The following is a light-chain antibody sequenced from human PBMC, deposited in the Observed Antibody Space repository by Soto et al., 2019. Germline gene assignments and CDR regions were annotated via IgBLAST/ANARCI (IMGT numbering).Light chain of an antibody. Sequence: IQMTQSPSSLSASVGDRGPITCQATQDIRKYLNWYQQKPGKAPKLLIYDASSLETGVPSRFSGSGSGTDFTLTISSLQPEDFATYYCQQYDNLPLIFGQGTRLEIK. CDR1: QDIRKY. V-gene: IGKV1-33*01. J-gene: IGKJ5*01. CDR2: DAS. CDR3: QQYDNLPLI.